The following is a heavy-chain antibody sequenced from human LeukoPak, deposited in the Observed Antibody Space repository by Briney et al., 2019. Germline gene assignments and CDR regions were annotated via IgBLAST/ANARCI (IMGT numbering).Heavy chain of an antibody. V-gene: IGHV1-46*01. CDR1: GYTFTGYY. CDR3: ARGVDSSGYYLPQEFDY. J-gene: IGHJ4*02. Sequence: ASVKVSCKASGYTFTGYYMHWVRQAPGQGLEWMGIINPSGGSTSYAQKFQGRVTMTRDMSTSTVYMELSSLRSEDTAVYYCARGVDSSGYYLPQEFDYWGQGTLVTVSS. CDR2: INPSGGST. D-gene: IGHD3-22*01.